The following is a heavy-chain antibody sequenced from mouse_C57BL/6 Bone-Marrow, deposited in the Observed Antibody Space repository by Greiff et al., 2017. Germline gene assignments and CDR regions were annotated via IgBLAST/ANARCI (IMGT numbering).Heavy chain of an antibody. CDR2: INPYNGGT. V-gene: IGHV1-19*01. CDR3: ARRGRNCYAMDY. CDR1: GYTFTDYY. Sequence: EVQLVESGPVLVKPGASVKMSCKASGYTFTDYYMNWVKQSHGKSLEWIGVINPYNGGTSYNQKFKGKATLTVDKSSSTAYMELNSLTSEDSAVYYCARRGRNCYAMDYWGQRTSVTVSS. J-gene: IGHJ4*01. D-gene: IGHD2-1*01.